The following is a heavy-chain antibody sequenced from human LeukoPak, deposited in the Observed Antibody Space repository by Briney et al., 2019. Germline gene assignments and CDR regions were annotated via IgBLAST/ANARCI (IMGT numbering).Heavy chain of an antibody. V-gene: IGHV4-59*08. D-gene: IGHD2-15*01. Sequence: PSETLSLTCTVSGGSISSYYWSWIRQPPGKGLEWIGYIYYSGSTNYNPSLKSRVTISVDTSKNQFSLKLSSVTAADTAVYYRARLESGADAFDIWGQGTMVTVSS. J-gene: IGHJ3*02. CDR1: GGSISSYY. CDR2: IYYSGST. CDR3: ARLESGADAFDI.